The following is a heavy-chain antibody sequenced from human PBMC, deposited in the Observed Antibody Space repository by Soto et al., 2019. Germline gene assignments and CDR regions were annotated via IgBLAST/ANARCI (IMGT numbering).Heavy chain of an antibody. D-gene: IGHD2-2*01. J-gene: IGHJ6*02. CDR2: IIPISGTA. CDR1: GGTFSSYA. CDR3: ARSQGSSTSLEIYYYYYYGMDV. V-gene: IGHV1-69*01. Sequence: QVQLVQSGAEVKKPGSSVKVSCKASGGTFSSYAISWVRQAPGQGLEWMGGIIPISGTANYAQKFQGRVTITADDSTRTASMELSSMRSEDTAVYYCARSQGSSTSLEIYYYYYYGMDVWGQGTRVTVSS.